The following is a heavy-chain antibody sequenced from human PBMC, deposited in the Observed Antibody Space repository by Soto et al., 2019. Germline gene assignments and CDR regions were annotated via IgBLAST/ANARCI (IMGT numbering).Heavy chain of an antibody. Sequence: SQSLSLTCAISWDSVSSNSAAWNWIRQSPSRGLEWLGRTYYRAKWYNDYAVSGKRRITINPDTSKNQFSLQLNSVTPEDAAVYDCASAGRGSSWPMDYWGQGTLVTVSS. V-gene: IGHV6-1*01. CDR2: TYYRAKWYN. J-gene: IGHJ4*02. CDR1: WDSVSSNSAA. D-gene: IGHD6-13*01. CDR3: ASAGRGSSWPMDY.